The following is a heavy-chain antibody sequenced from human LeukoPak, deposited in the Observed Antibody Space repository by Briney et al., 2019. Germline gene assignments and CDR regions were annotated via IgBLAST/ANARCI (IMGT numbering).Heavy chain of an antibody. V-gene: IGHV4-61*02. CDR2: IYTSGST. CDR1: GGSISSGSYY. J-gene: IGHJ4*02. D-gene: IGHD7-27*01. CDR3: ARVGTGVSFDF. Sequence: SETLSLTCTVSGGSISSGSYYWSWIRQPAGKGLEWIGRIYTSGSTNYNPSLKSRVTISVDTSKNQFSLKLSSVTAADTAMNYCARVGTGVSFDFWGQGTLVTVSS.